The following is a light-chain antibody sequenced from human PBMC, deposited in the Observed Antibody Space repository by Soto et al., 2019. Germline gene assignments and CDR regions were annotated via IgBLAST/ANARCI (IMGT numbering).Light chain of an antibody. CDR3: KQYNGYSRT. J-gene: IGKJ1*01. CDR2: KAS. CDR1: QSISSW. Sequence: DIQLTQSPSYISTSVCDSITSTCRASQSISSWLAWYQQKPGKAPKLLIYKASSLESGVPSRFSGSGSGTDFTLTISSLQPDEFATYYCKQYNGYSRTVGKGTKVDIK. V-gene: IGKV1-5*03.